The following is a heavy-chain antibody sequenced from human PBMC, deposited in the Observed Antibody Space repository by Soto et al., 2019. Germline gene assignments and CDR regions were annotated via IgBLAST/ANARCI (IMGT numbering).Heavy chain of an antibody. CDR2: VTYEETEI. CDR3: VKAQSSGYWRTADY. V-gene: IGHV3-30*18. J-gene: IGHJ4*02. CDR1: GFTFSDCG. D-gene: IGHD6-25*01. Sequence: QVQLVESGGGVVQPGRSLRLSCAASGFTFSDCGMHWVRQAPGKGLEWVAVVTYEETEIQYADSVSVRFTISRDNSKNMVYLQMDSLRVEDTDVYYCVKAQSSGYWRTADYWGQGTLITVSS.